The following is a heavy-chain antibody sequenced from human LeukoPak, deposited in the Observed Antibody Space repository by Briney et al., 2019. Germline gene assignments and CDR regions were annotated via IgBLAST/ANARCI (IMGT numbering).Heavy chain of an antibody. CDR3: AKDHGSGAGFDY. CDR2: IRYDGSNK. J-gene: IGHJ4*02. CDR1: GFTFSSYG. V-gene: IGHV3-30*02. Sequence: GGSLRLSCAASGFTFSSYGMHWVRQAPGKRLEWVAFIRYDGSNKYYADSVKGRFTISRDNSKNTLYLQMNSLRAEDTAVYYCAKDHGSGAGFDYWGQGTLVTVSS. D-gene: IGHD3-10*01.